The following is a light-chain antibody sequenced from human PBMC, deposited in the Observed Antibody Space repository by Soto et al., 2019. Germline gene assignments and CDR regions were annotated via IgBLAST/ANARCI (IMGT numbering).Light chain of an antibody. V-gene: IGKV3D-15*01. CDR1: QNINNN. J-gene: IGKJ1*01. Sequence: EVVMTQSPATLSVSPGERATLSCRASQNINNNLAWYQQKAGQAPRLLIYGASTRATGIPARFSGSGSGTEFTLSISGLQSEDFAVYYCQQYNNWPPWTFGQGTKVEI. CDR3: QQYNNWPPWT. CDR2: GAS.